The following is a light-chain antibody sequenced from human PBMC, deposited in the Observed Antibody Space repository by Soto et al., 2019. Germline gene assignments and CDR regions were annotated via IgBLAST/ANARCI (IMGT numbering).Light chain of an antibody. CDR1: QSVSTN. CDR2: GAS. J-gene: IGKJ1*01. Sequence: EIVMTQSPATLSVSPGERATLSCRASQSVSTNLAWYQQKPGQAPRLLIYGASTRAPGIPARFSGSGSGTEFTLTISSLQSEDSAVYSCQQYTNWPRTFGQGTKADIK. V-gene: IGKV3-15*01. CDR3: QQYTNWPRT.